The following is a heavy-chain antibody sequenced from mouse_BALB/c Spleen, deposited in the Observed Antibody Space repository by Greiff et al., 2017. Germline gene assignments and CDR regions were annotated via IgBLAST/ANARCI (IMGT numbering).Heavy chain of an antibody. CDR1: GFTFNTYA. D-gene: IGHD1-1*01. J-gene: IGHJ2*01. CDR2: IRSKSNNYAT. V-gene: IGHV10-1*02. CDR3: VRQRTTVFDY. Sequence: DVKLVESGGGLVQPKGSLKLSCAASGFTFNTYAMNWVRQAPGKGLEWVARIRSKSNNYATYYADSVKDRFTISRDDSQSMLYLQMNNLKTEDTAMYYCVRQRTTVFDYWGQGTTLTVSS.